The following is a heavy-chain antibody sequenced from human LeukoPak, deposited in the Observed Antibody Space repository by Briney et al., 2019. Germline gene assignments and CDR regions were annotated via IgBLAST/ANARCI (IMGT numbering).Heavy chain of an antibody. J-gene: IGHJ4*02. V-gene: IGHV5-51*01. Sequence: GESLKIACKGSGYSFTSYWIGLVRQMPWKGLEWMGSIYPGDSDTRYSPSFQGQVTISADKPISTASLQWSSLKASDTAMYYCARQRGIAVAGSQIDYWGQGTLVTVSS. D-gene: IGHD6-19*01. CDR3: ARQRGIAVAGSQIDY. CDR1: GYSFTSYW. CDR2: IYPGDSDT.